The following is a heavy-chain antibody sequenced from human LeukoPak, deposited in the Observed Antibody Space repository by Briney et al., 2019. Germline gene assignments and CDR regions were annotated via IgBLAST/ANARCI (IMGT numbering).Heavy chain of an antibody. J-gene: IGHJ4*02. D-gene: IGHD3-9*01. CDR3: ARGALRYFDWLSIPGWDY. CDR1: GFTFDDYA. CDR2: ISWNSGSI. Sequence: PGGSLRLSCAASGFTFDDYAMHWVRQAPGKGLEWVSGISWNSGSIGYADSVKGRFTISRDNAKNSLYLQMNSLRAEDTAVYYCARGALRYFDWLSIPGWDYWGQGTLVTVSS. V-gene: IGHV3-9*01.